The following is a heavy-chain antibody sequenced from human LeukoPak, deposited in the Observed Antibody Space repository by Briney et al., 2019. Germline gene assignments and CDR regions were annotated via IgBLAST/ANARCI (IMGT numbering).Heavy chain of an antibody. D-gene: IGHD2/OR15-2a*01. J-gene: IGHJ4*02. Sequence: GGSLRLSCAASGFTFSSYAMIWVRQAPGKGLEWVSAISGSGSTIYYADSVKGRFTISRDNDKNSLYLQMNSLRAEDTAVYYCASKSTYWGQGTLVTVSS. CDR1: GFTFSSYA. CDR3: ASKSTY. V-gene: IGHV3-23*01. CDR2: ISGSGSTI.